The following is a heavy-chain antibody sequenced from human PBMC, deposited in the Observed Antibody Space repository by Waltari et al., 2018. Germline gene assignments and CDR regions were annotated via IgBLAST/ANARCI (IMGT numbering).Heavy chain of an antibody. CDR1: GYTFTGYY. J-gene: IGHJ6*02. CDR2: INPNSGGT. V-gene: IGHV1-2*02. D-gene: IGHD3-10*01. Sequence: QVQLVQSGAEVKKPGASVKVSCKASGYTFTGYYMHWVRQAPGHGLEWMGWINPNSGGTNYAQKFQGRVTMTRDTSISTAYMELSRLRSDDTAVYYCARGLSDDPEDLGWGYYYGMDVWGQGTTVTVSS. CDR3: ARGLSDDPEDLGWGYYYGMDV.